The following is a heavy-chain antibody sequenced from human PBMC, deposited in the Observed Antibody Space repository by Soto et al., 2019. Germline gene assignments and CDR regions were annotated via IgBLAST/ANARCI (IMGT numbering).Heavy chain of an antibody. CDR1: GYTFPSYD. CDR3: ARGLSIHTSPG. CDR2: MNPNSGNT. D-gene: IGHD3-16*02. V-gene: IGHV1-8*01. J-gene: IGHJ3*01. Sequence: ASVKVSCKASGYTFPSYDINWVRQATGQGLEWMGWMNPNSGNTGYAQKFQGRVTMTRNTSISTAYMELSSLRSEDTAAYYCARGLSIHTSPGWGQGTMVPVSS.